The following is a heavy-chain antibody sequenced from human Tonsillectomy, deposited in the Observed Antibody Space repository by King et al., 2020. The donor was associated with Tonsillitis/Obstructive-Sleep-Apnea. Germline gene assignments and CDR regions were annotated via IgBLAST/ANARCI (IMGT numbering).Heavy chain of an antibody. J-gene: IGHJ4*02. CDR1: GFTFSSYS. D-gene: IGHD1-1*01. V-gene: IGHV3-21*01. CDR2: ISSSIRYI. Sequence: VQLVESGGGLVKPGGSLRLSCAASGFTFSSYSMNWVRQAPVKGLEWVSSISSSIRYIYYADSVKGRFTISRDNAKNSLYLQMNSLRAEDTAVYYCARDTQGRTGTYPGFDYWGQGTLVTVSS. CDR3: ARDTQGRTGTYPGFDY.